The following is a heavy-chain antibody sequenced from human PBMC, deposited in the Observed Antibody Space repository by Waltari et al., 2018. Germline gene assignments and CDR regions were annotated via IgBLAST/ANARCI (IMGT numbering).Heavy chain of an antibody. CDR3: ARLADYYDSSGYYYEVYYFDY. V-gene: IGHV4-34*01. CDR2: INQTIRT. Sequence: QVQLQQWGAGLLKPSETLSLTCAVYGGSFRGYYWSWIRQPPGKGLGWIGEINQTIRTNTHPSLKSRVTISVYTSKNQFSLKLSSVTAADTAVYYCARLADYYDSSGYYYEVYYFDYWGQGTLVTVSS. J-gene: IGHJ4*02. D-gene: IGHD3-22*01. CDR1: GGSFRGYY.